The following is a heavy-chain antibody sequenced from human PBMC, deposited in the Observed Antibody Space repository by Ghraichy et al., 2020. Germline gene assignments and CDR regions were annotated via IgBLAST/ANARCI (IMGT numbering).Heavy chain of an antibody. V-gene: IGHV3-33*01. D-gene: IGHD3-22*01. CDR2: IWYDGSNK. Sequence: GESLNISCAASGFTFSSYGMHWVRQAPGKGLEWVAVIWYDGSNKYYADSVKGRFTISRDNSKNTLYLQMNSLRAEDTAVYYCARCRDYYDSSGYQYWGQGTLVTVSS. CDR3: ARCRDYYDSSGYQY. J-gene: IGHJ4*02. CDR1: GFTFSSYG.